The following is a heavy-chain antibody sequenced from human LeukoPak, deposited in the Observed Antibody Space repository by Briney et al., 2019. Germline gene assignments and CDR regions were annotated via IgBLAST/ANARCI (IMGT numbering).Heavy chain of an antibody. CDR1: GFTFSSYA. Sequence: GGSLRLSCAASGFTFSSYAMSWVRQAPGKGLEWVSAISGSGGSTYYADSVKGRFTISRDNSKNTLYLQMNSLRAEDTAVYYCAKVLDSSGYSPWDYWGQGTLVTVSS. J-gene: IGHJ4*02. D-gene: IGHD3-22*01. V-gene: IGHV3-23*01. CDR3: AKVLDSSGYSPWDY. CDR2: ISGSGGST.